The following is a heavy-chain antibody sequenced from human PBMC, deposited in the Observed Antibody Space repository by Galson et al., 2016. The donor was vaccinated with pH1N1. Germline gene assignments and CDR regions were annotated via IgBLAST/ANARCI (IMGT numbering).Heavy chain of an antibody. Sequence: SLRLSCAASEFTFSDYFMGWVRQAPGKGLEYISYISASGDYTNYAYSVKGRFTVSRDNDKKSMYLQINSLRVEDTAIYYCAGSPRRYHFDSWGQGIQVAVSS. V-gene: IGHV3-11*03. D-gene: IGHD1-14*01. J-gene: IGHJ4*02. CDR3: AGSPRRYHFDS. CDR1: EFTFSDYF. CDR2: ISASGDYT.